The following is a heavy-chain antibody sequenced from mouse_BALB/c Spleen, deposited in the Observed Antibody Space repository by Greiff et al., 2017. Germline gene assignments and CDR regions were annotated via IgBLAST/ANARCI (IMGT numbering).Heavy chain of an antibody. V-gene: IGHV2-5-1*01. J-gene: IGHJ4*01. CDR3: AKGPSYYDYENYAMDY. CDR1: GFSLTSYG. D-gene: IGHD2-4*01. Sequence: QVQLKQSGPSLVQPSQSLSITCTVSGFSLTSYGVHWVRQSPGKGLEWLGVIWRGGSTDYNAAFMSRLSITKDNSKSQVFFKMNSLQADDTAIYYCAKGPSYYDYENYAMDYWGQGTSVTVSS. CDR2: IWRGGST.